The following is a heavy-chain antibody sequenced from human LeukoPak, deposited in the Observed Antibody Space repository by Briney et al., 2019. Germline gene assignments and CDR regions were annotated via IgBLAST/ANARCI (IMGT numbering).Heavy chain of an antibody. V-gene: IGHV1-2*02. D-gene: IGHD3-22*01. CDR1: GYTFTDYY. CDR2: MNPNSEGT. CDR3: ARKKYPYYSDSRGPFDS. Sequence: ASVKVSCKASGYTFTDYYMHWVRQAPGQGLEWMGGMNPNSEGTNYAQKFQGRVTMTRDTSISTAYMEVSRLRSDDTAVYYCARKKYPYYSDSRGPFDSWGQGTLVTVSS. J-gene: IGHJ5*01.